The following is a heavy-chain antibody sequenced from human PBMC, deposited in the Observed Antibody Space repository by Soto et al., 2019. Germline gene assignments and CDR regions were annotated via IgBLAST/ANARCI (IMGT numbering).Heavy chain of an antibody. CDR3: ARDFALLMGFWSGYYPVTPEYYYYGMDV. CDR1: GFTFSSYA. J-gene: IGHJ6*02. V-gene: IGHV3-30-3*01. CDR2: ISYDGSNK. Sequence: GGSLRLSCAASGFTFSSYAMHWVRQAPGKGLEWVAVISYDGSNKYYADSVKGRFTISRDNSKNTLYLQMNSLRAEDTAVYYCARDFALLMGFWSGYYPVTPEYYYYGMDVWGQGTTVTVSS. D-gene: IGHD3-3*01.